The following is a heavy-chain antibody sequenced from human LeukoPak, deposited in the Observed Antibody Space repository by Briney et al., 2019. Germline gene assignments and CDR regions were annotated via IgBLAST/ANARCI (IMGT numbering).Heavy chain of an antibody. D-gene: IGHD2-2*01. J-gene: IGHJ5*02. CDR1: GGSISSGGYY. CDR3: ARAPVPAAIMALNWFDP. V-gene: IGHV4-31*03. Sequence: SETLSLTCTVSGGSISSGGYYWSWIRQHPGKGLEWIGYIYYSGSTYYNPSLKSRVTISVDTSKNQFSLKLSSVTAADTAAYYCARAPVPAAIMALNWFDPWGQGTLVTVSS. CDR2: IYYSGST.